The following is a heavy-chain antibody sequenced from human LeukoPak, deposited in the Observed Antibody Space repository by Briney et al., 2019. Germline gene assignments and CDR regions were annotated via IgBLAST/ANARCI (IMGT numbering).Heavy chain of an antibody. CDR1: GYTFTGYY. Sequence: ASVKASCKASGYTFTGYYMHWVRQAPGQGLEWMGWINPNSGGTNYAQKFQGRVTMTRDTSISTAYMELSRLRSDDTAVYYCAREGLITIFGVGNFDYWGQGTLVTVSS. CDR2: INPNSGGT. D-gene: IGHD3-3*01. J-gene: IGHJ4*02. CDR3: AREGLITIFGVGNFDY. V-gene: IGHV1-2*02.